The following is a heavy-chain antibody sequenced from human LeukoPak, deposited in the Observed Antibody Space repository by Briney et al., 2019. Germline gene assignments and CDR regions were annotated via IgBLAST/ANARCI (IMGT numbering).Heavy chain of an antibody. Sequence: GRSLRLSCAASGFTFSSYAMHWVRQAPGKGLEWVAVISYDGSNKYYADSVKGRFTISRDNSKNTLYLQMNSPRAEDTAVYYCARERYSSGFDYWGQGTLVTVSS. CDR3: ARERYSSGFDY. J-gene: IGHJ4*02. V-gene: IGHV3-30*04. CDR2: ISYDGSNK. D-gene: IGHD6-19*01. CDR1: GFTFSSYA.